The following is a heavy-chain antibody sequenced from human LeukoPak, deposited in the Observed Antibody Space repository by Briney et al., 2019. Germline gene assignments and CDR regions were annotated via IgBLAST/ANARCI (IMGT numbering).Heavy chain of an antibody. CDR1: GYTFTGYY. CDR2: INPNSGGT. D-gene: IGHD3-22*01. CDR3: AREATYYYGSGGSSLFDY. Sequence: SVTVSCTASGYTFTGYYMHWVRHAPAQGIEWMGWINPNSGGTKYAQKFQGRVTMTRDTSISTADMELSRLRSDDTAVYYCAREATYYYGSGGSSLFDYWGQGTLVTVSS. V-gene: IGHV1-2*02. J-gene: IGHJ4*02.